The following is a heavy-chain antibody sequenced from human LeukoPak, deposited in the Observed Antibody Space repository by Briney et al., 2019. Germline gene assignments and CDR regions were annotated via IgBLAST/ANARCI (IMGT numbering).Heavy chain of an antibody. J-gene: IGHJ4*02. CDR2: IYYSGST. D-gene: IGHD3-22*01. CDR1: GGSISSYY. V-gene: IGHV4-59*01. CDR3: ARLDVVGGYYYDY. Sequence: SETLPLNCTVSGGSISSYYWSWIRQPPGKGLEWIGYIYYSGSTNYNPSLKSRVTISVDTSKNQFSLKLSSVTAADTAVYYCARLDVVGGYYYDYWGQGTLVTVSS.